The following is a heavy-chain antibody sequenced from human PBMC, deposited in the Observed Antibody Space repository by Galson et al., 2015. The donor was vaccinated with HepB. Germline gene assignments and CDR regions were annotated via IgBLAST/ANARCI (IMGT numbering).Heavy chain of an antibody. V-gene: IGHV3-23*01. CDR1: GFTFSNYA. J-gene: IGHJ4*02. Sequence: SLRLSCAATGFTFSNYAMSWVRQAPGKGPEWVSGISGRGTRAYYADSVKGRSTISRDNSKNTVNLQMNSLRVEDTAVYYCAKKNSVATTVPLFHYCVPRTLVTASS. CDR2: ISGRGTRA. CDR3: AKKNSVATTVPLFHY. D-gene: IGHD1-14*01.